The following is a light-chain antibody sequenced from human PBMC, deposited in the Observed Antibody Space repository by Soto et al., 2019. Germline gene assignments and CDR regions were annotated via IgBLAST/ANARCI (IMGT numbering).Light chain of an antibody. CDR2: GAS. Sequence: EIVMTQSPATLSVSPGERATLSCRASQSVSSNLAWYQQKPGQAPRLLIYGASTRATGIPARFSGSGSGTDFTLPISSLQSEDFAVYNCQQNNNWPPLTLGGGTKVEIK. CDR1: QSVSSN. CDR3: QQNNNWPPLT. V-gene: IGKV3-15*01. J-gene: IGKJ4*01.